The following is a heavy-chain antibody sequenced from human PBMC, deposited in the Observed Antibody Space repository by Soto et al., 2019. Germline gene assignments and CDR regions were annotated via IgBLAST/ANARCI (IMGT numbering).Heavy chain of an antibody. V-gene: IGHV3-64D*06. Sequence: GGSLRLSCSASAFMFSAFAMYWVRQAPGKGLEYVSVISYNGGRRYYADSVRGRFTISRDNSRNTVDLQMSSLRPEDTAIYYCVRGPSQGVLVFGQLDFWGQGIPATVSS. CDR1: AFMFSAFA. CDR3: VRGPSQGVLVFGQLDF. J-gene: IGHJ4*02. D-gene: IGHD3-3*01. CDR2: ISYNGGRR.